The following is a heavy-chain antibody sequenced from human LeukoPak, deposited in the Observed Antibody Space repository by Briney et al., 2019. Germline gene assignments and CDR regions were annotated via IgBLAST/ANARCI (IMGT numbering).Heavy chain of an antibody. J-gene: IGHJ4*02. CDR2: FDPEDGET. V-gene: IGHV1-24*01. CDR1: GYTLTELS. Sequence: ASVKVSCKVSGYTLTELSMHWVRQAPGKGLEWMGGFDPEDGETIYAQKFQGRVTMTEDTSTDTAYMELSSLRSEDTAVCYCATGPHSSGLWFPTDYWGQGTLVTVSS. D-gene: IGHD6-19*01. CDR3: ATGPHSSGLWFPTDY.